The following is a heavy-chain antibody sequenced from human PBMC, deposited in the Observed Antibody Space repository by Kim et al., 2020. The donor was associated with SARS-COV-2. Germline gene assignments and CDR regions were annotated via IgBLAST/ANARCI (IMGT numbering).Heavy chain of an antibody. CDR2: VSYSGGS. CDR3: ARAHQLAPRGYGMDV. J-gene: IGHJ6*02. V-gene: IGHV4-59*02. Sequence: SETLSLTCAVSGDSVATDFWTCVRQAPGKGLDWLGYVSYSGGSDYNPNLRGRLTISVDASRTHVSLRLTSLAAADTGVYFCARAHQLAPRGYGMDVWGQGTSVIVSS. D-gene: IGHD1-1*01. CDR1: GDSVATDF.